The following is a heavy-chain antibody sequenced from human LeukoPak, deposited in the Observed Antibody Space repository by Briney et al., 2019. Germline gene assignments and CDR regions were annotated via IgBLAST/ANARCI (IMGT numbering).Heavy chain of an antibody. J-gene: IGHJ4*02. Sequence: GGSLRLSCAVSGFTFRNYGMSWVRQAPGKGLEWVSAISGSGDSTYYTDSVKGRFTISRDNSKNTLYLQMNSLRAEDTAVYYCAKDPWGSYPSRFDYWGQGTLVTVSS. CDR3: AKDPWGSYPSRFDY. CDR2: ISGSGDST. CDR1: GFTFRNYG. V-gene: IGHV3-23*01. D-gene: IGHD1-26*01.